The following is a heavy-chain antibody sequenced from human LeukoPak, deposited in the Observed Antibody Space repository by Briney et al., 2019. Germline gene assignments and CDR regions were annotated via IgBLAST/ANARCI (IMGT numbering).Heavy chain of an antibody. J-gene: IGHJ5*02. V-gene: IGHV4-59*01. Sequence: SDTLSLTCTVSGGSISSYYWSWIRQPPGKGLEWIGYIYYSGSTNYNPSLKSRVTISVDTSKNQFSLKLGSVTAADTAVYYCARDSGDWFDPWGQGTLVTVSS. CDR1: GGSISSYY. D-gene: IGHD3-10*01. CDR3: ARDSGDWFDP. CDR2: IYYSGST.